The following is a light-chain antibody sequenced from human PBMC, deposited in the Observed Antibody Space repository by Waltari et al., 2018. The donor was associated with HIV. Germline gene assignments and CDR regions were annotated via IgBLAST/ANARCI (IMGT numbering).Light chain of an antibody. CDR3: HQYNSYPLT. J-gene: IGKJ4*01. CDR1: QNIDNW. CDR2: KTS. Sequence: DIQMTQSPSSLSASVGDRVTITCRASQNIDNWLAWYQHKPGRGPKVLIFKTSTLETGVPPRFSCSSSWTEFTLTITSLQPDDVATYYCHQYNSYPLTFGGGTKVEIK. V-gene: IGKV1-5*03.